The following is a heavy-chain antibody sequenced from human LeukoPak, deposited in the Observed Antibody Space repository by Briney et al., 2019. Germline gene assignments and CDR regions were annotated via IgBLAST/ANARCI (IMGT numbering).Heavy chain of an antibody. CDR2: ISSSGSTI. D-gene: IGHD3-10*01. CDR3: ATGERMVRGDGVDY. J-gene: IGHJ4*02. CDR1: GFTFSDYY. Sequence: GGPLRLSCAASGFTFSDYYMSWIRQAPGKGLEWVSYISSSGSTIYYADSVKGRFTISRDNAKNSLYLQMNSLRAEDTAVYFCATGERMVRGDGVDYWGQGTLVTVSS. V-gene: IGHV3-11*04.